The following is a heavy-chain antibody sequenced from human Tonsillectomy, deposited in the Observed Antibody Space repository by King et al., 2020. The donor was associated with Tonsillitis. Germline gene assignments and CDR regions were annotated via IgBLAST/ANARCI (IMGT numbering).Heavy chain of an antibody. CDR2: ISAYNGNT. CDR3: ARDTYDYVWGSYRPPTGY. D-gene: IGHD3-16*02. V-gene: IGHV1-18*01. J-gene: IGHJ4*02. Sequence: VQLVESGAEVKKPGASVKVSCKASGYTFTSYGISWVRQAPGQGLEWMGWISAYNGNTNYAQKLQGRVTMTTDTSTSTAYMELRSLRSDDTAVYYCARDTYDYVWGSYRPPTGYWGQGTLVTVSS. CDR1: GYTFTSYG.